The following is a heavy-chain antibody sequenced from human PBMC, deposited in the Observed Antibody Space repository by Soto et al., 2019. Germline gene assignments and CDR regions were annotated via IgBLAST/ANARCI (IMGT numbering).Heavy chain of an antibody. Sequence: EVQLLESGGGLVQPGGSLRLSCAASGFTFSSYAMSWVRQAPGKGLEWVSAISGSGGSTYYEDSVKGRFNISRDNSKDTVYLHMNSLRADDTAVYYCAKGPGDDILTGYYNGGEGYFDYWGQGALVTVSS. CDR2: ISGSGGST. V-gene: IGHV3-23*01. CDR3: AKGPGDDILTGYYNGGEGYFDY. D-gene: IGHD3-9*01. CDR1: GFTFSSYA. J-gene: IGHJ4*02.